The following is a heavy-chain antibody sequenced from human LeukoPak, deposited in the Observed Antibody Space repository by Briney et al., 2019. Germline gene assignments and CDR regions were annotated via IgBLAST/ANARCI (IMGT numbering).Heavy chain of an antibody. J-gene: IGHJ4*01. Sequence: GGSLRLSCAVSGFTFSDYWMNWVRQAPGKGLGWVASIRQDGGEKSYVDSVKGRFTISRDNTKRSLYLQMSSLRAEDTAVYYCARDGTAAGLYFDLWGQGTLVTVSS. V-gene: IGHV3-7*01. CDR2: IRQDGGEK. CDR1: GFTFSDYW. D-gene: IGHD6-13*01. CDR3: ARDGTAAGLYFDL.